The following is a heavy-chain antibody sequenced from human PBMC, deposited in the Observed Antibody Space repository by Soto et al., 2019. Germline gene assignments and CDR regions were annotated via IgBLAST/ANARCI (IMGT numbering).Heavy chain of an antibody. Sequence: SETRTLTCNFSGGSIYTYYWYWIRQSPGKGLEWSGHISDGGSTNYNPSLKSRVTISVDTSKNQFCVKLSSVTAADTAVYYCARAPIIITFGGAVAFDIWGQGTMVTV. D-gene: IGHD3-16*01. V-gene: IGHV4-59*01. J-gene: IGHJ3*02. CDR1: GGSIYTYY. CDR2: ISDGGST. CDR3: ARAPIIITFGGAVAFDI.